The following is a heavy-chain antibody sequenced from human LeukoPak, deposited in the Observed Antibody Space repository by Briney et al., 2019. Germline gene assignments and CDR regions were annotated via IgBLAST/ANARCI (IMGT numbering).Heavy chain of an antibody. V-gene: IGHV4-39*07. CDR1: GGSISSSNYY. J-gene: IGHJ4*02. Sequence: PSETLSLTCTVSGGSISSSNYYWGWIRQPPGKGLEWIGTIYYSGSTYYNPSLKSRVTISVDTSKNQFSLNLSSVTAADTADYYCARLRVRGYGYGPWEGPTWLDYWGQGTLVTVSS. CDR3: ARLRVRGYGYGPWEGPTWLDY. D-gene: IGHD5-18*01. CDR2: IYYSGST.